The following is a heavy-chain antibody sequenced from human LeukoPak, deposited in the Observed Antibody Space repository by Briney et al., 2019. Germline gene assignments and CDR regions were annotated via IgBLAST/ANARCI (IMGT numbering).Heavy chain of an antibody. CDR1: GSTFSSYA. J-gene: IGHJ4*02. Sequence: PGGSLRLSCSASGSTFSSYAMHWVRQAPGKGLEYVSAISSNGGSTYYADSVKGRFTISRDNSKNTLYLQMSSLRAEDTAVYYCVKSQTVAGTFLDWGQGTLVTVSS. D-gene: IGHD6-19*01. V-gene: IGHV3-64D*06. CDR3: VKSQTVAGTFLD. CDR2: ISSNGGST.